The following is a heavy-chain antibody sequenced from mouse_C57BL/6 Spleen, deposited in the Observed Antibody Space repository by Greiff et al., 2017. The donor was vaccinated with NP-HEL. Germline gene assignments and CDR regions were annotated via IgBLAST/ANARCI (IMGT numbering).Heavy chain of an antibody. Sequence: QVQLKQPGAELVRPGSSVKLSCKASGYTFTSYWMDWVKQRPGQGLEWIGNIYPSDSETHYNQKFKDKATLTVDKSSSTAYMQLSSLTSEDSAVYYCARSDGYYGYFDVWGTGTTVTVSS. CDR2: IYPSDSET. CDR3: ARSDGYYGYFDV. J-gene: IGHJ1*03. CDR1: GYTFTSYW. V-gene: IGHV1-61*01. D-gene: IGHD2-3*01.